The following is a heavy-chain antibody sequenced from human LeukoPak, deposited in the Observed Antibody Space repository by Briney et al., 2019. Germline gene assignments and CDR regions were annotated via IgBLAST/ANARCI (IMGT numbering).Heavy chain of an antibody. D-gene: IGHD2-8*01. Sequence: ASVKVSCKASGYTFTSYGISWVRQAPGQGLEWMGWISAYNGNTNYAQKLQGRVTMTTDTSTSTAYMELRSLRSDDTAVYYCARDFREWFSYPTCCTNGVCYRDYFDYWGQGTLVTVSS. CDR3: ARDFREWFSYPTCCTNGVCYRDYFDY. V-gene: IGHV1-18*01. CDR1: GYTFTSYG. CDR2: ISAYNGNT. J-gene: IGHJ4*02.